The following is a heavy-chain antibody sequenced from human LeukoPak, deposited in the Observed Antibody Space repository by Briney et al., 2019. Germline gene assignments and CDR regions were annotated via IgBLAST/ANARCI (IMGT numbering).Heavy chain of an antibody. J-gene: IGHJ3*02. D-gene: IGHD2-8*01. Sequence: GGSLRLSCAASGFTFSTYSMNWVRQAPGKGLEWVSTISGSGASTYYADSVKGRSTISRDNSKNTLYLQMNSLRAEDTAVYYCSKLFENLHCSNGVCHDAFDIWGQGTMVTVSS. CDR2: ISGSGAST. V-gene: IGHV3-23*01. CDR3: SKLFENLHCSNGVCHDAFDI. CDR1: GFTFSTYS.